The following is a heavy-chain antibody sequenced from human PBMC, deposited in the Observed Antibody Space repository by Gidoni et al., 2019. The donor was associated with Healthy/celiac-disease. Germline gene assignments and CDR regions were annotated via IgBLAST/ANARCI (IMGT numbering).Heavy chain of an antibody. CDR2: ISWNSGSI. Sequence: EVQLVESGGGLVQPGRSLRLSCAASGFTFDDYAMHWVRQAPGKGLEWVSGISWNSGSIGYADSVKGRFTISRDNAKNSLYLQMNSLRAEDTALYYCAKDIGEQLVNPHRPYYYYYGMDVWGQGTTVTVSS. V-gene: IGHV3-9*01. CDR1: GFTFDDYA. CDR3: AKDIGEQLVNPHRPYYYYYGMDV. D-gene: IGHD6-6*01. J-gene: IGHJ6*02.